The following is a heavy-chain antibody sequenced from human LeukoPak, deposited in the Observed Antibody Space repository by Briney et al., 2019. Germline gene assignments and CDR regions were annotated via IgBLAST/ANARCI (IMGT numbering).Heavy chain of an antibody. D-gene: IGHD3-10*01. CDR2: INPNSGGT. Sequence: ASVKVSCKASEYTFTGYYMHWVRQAPGQGLEWMGWINPNSGGTNYAQKFQGRVTMTRDTSISTAYMELSRLRSDDTAVYYCARDGEYGSGSYSTDYFDYWGQGTLVTVS. CDR1: EYTFTGYY. CDR3: ARDGEYGSGSYSTDYFDY. V-gene: IGHV1-2*02. J-gene: IGHJ4*02.